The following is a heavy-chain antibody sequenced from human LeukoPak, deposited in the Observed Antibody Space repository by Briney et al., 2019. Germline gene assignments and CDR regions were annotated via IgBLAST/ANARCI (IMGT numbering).Heavy chain of an antibody. CDR2: LYSTGTT. CDR1: GFTVSTNY. V-gene: IGHV3-66*02. D-gene: IGHD2-2*01. Sequence: GGSLRLSCAVSGFTVSTNYMSWVRQAPGKGLEWVSILYSTGTTYYADSVKGRFTISRDNSKNTLYLQMNSLRAEDTAVYYCARRGDCSGTSCLFFDYWGQGTLVTVSS. CDR3: ARRGDCSGTSCLFFDY. J-gene: IGHJ4*02.